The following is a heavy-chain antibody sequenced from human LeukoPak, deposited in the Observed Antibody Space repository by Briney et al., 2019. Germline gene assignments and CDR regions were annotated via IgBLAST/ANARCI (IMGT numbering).Heavy chain of an antibody. D-gene: IGHD2-2*01. Sequence: KPSETLSLTCAVYGGSFSGYYWSWIRQPPGKGLEWIGETNHSGSTNYNPSLKSRVTISVDTSKNQFSLKLSSVTAADTAVYYCARLGCSSTSCLFDYWGQGTLVTVSS. CDR2: TNHSGST. J-gene: IGHJ4*02. V-gene: IGHV4-34*01. CDR1: GGSFSGYY. CDR3: ARLGCSSTSCLFDY.